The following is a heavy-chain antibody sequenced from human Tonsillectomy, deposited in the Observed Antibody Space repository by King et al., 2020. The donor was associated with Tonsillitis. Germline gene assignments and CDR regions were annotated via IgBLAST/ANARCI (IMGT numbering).Heavy chain of an antibody. CDR3: ASRIAVAGDSYFDN. D-gene: IGHD6-19*01. CDR2: IADSGST. CDR1: GGSFSGYC. Sequence: VQLQQWGAGLLKPSETLSLTCAVYGGSFSGYCWSWVRQPPGRGLEWIREIADSGSTNYNPSLKSRVTISIDTSKNQFSLKLSSVTAADTAVYYCASRIAVAGDSYFDNWGQGTLVTVSS. V-gene: IGHV4-34*01. J-gene: IGHJ4*02.